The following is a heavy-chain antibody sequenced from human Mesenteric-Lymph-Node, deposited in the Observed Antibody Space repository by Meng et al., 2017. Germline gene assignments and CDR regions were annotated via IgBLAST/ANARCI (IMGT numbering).Heavy chain of an antibody. CDR1: GGSISSSYW. D-gene: IGHD5-24*01. CDR2: MYHSGTT. J-gene: IGHJ4*02. V-gene: IGHV4-4*02. CDR3: ATQESRDGHNPY. Sequence: GKLREGGAGLVKPSGTLSLHCVVSGGSISSSYWWTWVRQSPGKGLEWIGEMYHSGTTNYNPSLKSRVTISMGKSNNQLSLKLNSVTAADTAVYYCATQESRDGHNPYWGQGTLVTVSS.